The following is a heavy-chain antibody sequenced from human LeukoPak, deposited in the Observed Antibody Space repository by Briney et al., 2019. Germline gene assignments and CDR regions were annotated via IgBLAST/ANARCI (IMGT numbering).Heavy chain of an antibody. V-gene: IGHV1-2*02. J-gene: IGHJ4*02. CDR3: ARDPGTYYYGSDSTSDY. D-gene: IGHD3-10*01. Sequence: ASVKVSCKASGYTFTSYDINWVRQATGQGLEWMGWMNPNSGGTNYAQKFQGRVTMTRDTSISTAYMELSRLRSDDTAVYYCARDPGTYYYGSDSTSDYWGQGTLVTVSS. CDR2: MNPNSGGT. CDR1: GYTFTSYD.